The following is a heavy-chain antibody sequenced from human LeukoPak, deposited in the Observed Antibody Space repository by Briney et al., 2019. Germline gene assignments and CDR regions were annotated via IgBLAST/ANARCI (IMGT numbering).Heavy chain of an antibody. V-gene: IGHV3-13*04. D-gene: IGHD1-26*01. J-gene: IGHJ4*02. CDR1: GFTFSSYD. CDR3: ARTSGSYYEFDY. CDR2: IGTAGDT. Sequence: PGGSLRLSCAASGFTFSSYDMHWVRQATGKGLEGVSAIGTAGDTYYPGSVKGRFTVSRENAKNSLYLQMNSLRAGDTAVYYCARTSGSYYEFDYWGQGTLVTVSS.